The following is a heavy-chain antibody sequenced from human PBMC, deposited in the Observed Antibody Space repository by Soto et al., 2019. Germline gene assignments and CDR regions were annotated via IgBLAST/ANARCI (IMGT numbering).Heavy chain of an antibody. Sequence: ALLMFSCEASGDNFTSNSIGWGRQAPGQGLEWRGWINVYNGNTNYKQQLQGRVTLTTDTSTSKAYMDLTSLRADDTAVYYCARISRSSFGWRHDYWGEGPLFTVPS. D-gene: IGHD6-19*01. J-gene: IGHJ4*02. CDR2: INVYNGNT. V-gene: IGHV1-18*04. CDR3: ARISRSSFGWRHDY. CDR1: GDNFTSNS.